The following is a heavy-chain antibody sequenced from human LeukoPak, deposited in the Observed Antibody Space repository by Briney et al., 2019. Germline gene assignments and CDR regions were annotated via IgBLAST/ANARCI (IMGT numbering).Heavy chain of an antibody. J-gene: IGHJ3*02. Sequence: GRSLRLSCAASGFTFDDYAMHWVRQAPGKGLEWVSGISWNSGSIGYADSVKGRFTISRDNAKNSLYLQMNSLRAEDTALYYCAKKEGHTPQTYYYDSSGYYGAFDIWGQGTMVTVSS. CDR2: ISWNSGSI. V-gene: IGHV3-9*01. CDR3: AKKEGHTPQTYYYDSSGYYGAFDI. D-gene: IGHD3-22*01. CDR1: GFTFDDYA.